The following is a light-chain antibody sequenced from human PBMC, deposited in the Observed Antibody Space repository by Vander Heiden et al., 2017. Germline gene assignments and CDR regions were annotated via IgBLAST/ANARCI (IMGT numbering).Light chain of an antibody. CDR3: QQDGGSPIT. CDR2: GTS. J-gene: IGKJ5*01. CDR1: QSVSSSY. Sequence: EIVLTQSPGTLSLSPGERATLSCRTSQSVSSSYLAWYQRKPGQAPRLLIYGTSTRATGIPDRFSDSGSGTDFTLTISRLEPEDFAVYYCQQDGGSPITFGQGTRLDIK. V-gene: IGKV3-20*01.